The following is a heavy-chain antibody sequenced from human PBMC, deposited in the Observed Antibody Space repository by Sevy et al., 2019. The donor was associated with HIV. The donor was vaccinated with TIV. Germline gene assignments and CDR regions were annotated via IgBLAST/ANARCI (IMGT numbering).Heavy chain of an antibody. CDR1: GFTFSSYD. Sequence: GGSLRLSCTASGFTFSSYDMNWVRQAPAKGLEWVSKLSSSGSSIHYADSVKGRFTISRDKATNSLNLQMNSLRAEDTAVYYCTRNGGAFDNGFDPWGQGTLVTVSS. CDR2: LSSSGSSI. D-gene: IGHD2-8*01. CDR3: TRNGGAFDNGFDP. J-gene: IGHJ5*02. V-gene: IGHV3-48*03.